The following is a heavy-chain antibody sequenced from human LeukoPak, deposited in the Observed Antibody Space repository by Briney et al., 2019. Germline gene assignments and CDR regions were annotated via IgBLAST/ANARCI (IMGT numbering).Heavy chain of an antibody. V-gene: IGHV1-69*13. CDR2: IIPIFGTT. Sequence: SVKVSCKASGGTFSSYAISWVRQAPGQGLEWMGGIIPIFGTTNYAQKFQGRVTITADESTSTAYMELSSLRSEDTAVYYCARESGSYLGGSAFDIWGQGTMVTVSS. D-gene: IGHD1-26*01. J-gene: IGHJ3*02. CDR3: ARESGSYLGGSAFDI. CDR1: GGTFSSYA.